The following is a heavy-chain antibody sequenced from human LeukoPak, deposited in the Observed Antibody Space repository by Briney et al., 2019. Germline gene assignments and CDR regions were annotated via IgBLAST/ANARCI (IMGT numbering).Heavy chain of an antibody. CDR2: INHSGST. V-gene: IGHV4-34*01. CDR1: GGSFSGYY. D-gene: IGHD4-17*01. Sequence: SETLSLTCVVYGGSFSGYYWSWIRQPPGKGLEWIGEINHSGSTSYSPSLKSRVTISVDTSKNQFSLKLSSVTAADTAVYYCARTASTVTTPVDVWGQGTMVTVST. J-gene: IGHJ3*01. CDR3: ARTASTVTTPVDV.